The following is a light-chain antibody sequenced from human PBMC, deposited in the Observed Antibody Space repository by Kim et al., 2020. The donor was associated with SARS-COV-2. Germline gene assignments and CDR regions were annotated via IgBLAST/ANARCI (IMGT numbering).Light chain of an antibody. CDR1: QGFSSY. CDR2: AAS. V-gene: IGKV1-9*01. CDR3: QQLNSYPLT. Sequence: DIQLTQSPSFLSASIGDRVAITCRASQGFSSYLAWYQQKPGKAPKLLIYAASTLQSGVPSRFSGSGSGTEFTLTITSLQPEDFATYFCQQLNSYPLTFGGGTKLEI. J-gene: IGKJ4*01.